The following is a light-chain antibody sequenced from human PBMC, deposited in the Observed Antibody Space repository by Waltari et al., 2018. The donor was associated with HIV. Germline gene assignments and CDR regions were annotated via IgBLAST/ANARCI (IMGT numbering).Light chain of an antibody. V-gene: IGKV4-1*01. CDR2: WAS. J-gene: IGKJ4*01. Sequence: DIVMTQSPDSLAVSLGERATINCKSSQSVLYSSNNKNYLAWYQQKPGQPPELLIYWASTRESGVPDRFSGGGSATDFTLTISSLQAEDVAVYYCQQYYSTPLTFGGGTQVEIK. CDR1: QSVLYSSNNKNY. CDR3: QQYYSTPLT.